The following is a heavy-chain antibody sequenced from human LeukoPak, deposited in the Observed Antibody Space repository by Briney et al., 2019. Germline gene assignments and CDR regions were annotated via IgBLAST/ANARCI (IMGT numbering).Heavy chain of an antibody. CDR1: GFTVSSNS. CDR3: ARRAGAYSHPYDY. CDR2: IYSDNT. Sequence: GGSLRPSCTVSGFTVSSNSMSWVRQAPGKGLEWVSFIYSDNTHYSDSVKGRFTISRDNSKNTLYLQMNSLRAEDAAVYYCARRAGAYSHPYDYWGQGTLVTVSS. J-gene: IGHJ4*02. V-gene: IGHV3-53*01. D-gene: IGHD4/OR15-4a*01.